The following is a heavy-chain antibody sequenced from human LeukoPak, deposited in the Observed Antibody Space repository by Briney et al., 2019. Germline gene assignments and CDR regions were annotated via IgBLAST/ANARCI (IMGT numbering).Heavy chain of an antibody. V-gene: IGHV4-38-2*01. J-gene: IGHJ4*02. CDR3: ARLGSYKNQYYFDY. CDR2: IYHSGST. CDR1: GYPISSGYY. D-gene: IGHD1-26*01. Sequence: SETLSLTCAVSGYPISSGYYWGWIRQPPGKGLEWIGSIYHSGSTYYNPSLKSRVTVSVDTSKNQFSLKLSSVTAADTAVYYCARLGSYKNQYYFDYWGQGTLITVFS.